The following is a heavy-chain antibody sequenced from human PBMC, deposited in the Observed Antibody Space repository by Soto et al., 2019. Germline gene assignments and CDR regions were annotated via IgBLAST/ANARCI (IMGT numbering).Heavy chain of an antibody. V-gene: IGHV3-53*01. D-gene: IGHD5-12*01. J-gene: IGHJ4*02. Sequence: EVQVVESGGGLIQPGRSLRLSCEVSGFSVTANYMSWVRQAPGKGLEWVSVIYSGGSTYYIDSVKGRFSISRDISKNTLYLHMNTLRAEDTAVYYCHGYGYWGQGTLVTVSS. CDR3: HGYGY. CDR1: GFSVTANY. CDR2: IYSGGST.